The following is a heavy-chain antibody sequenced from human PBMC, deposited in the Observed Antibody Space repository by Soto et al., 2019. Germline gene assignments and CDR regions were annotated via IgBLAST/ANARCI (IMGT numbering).Heavy chain of an antibody. V-gene: IGHV1-18*01. J-gene: IGHJ6*03. CDR1: GYTFTSYG. Sequence: ASVKVSCKASGYTFTSYGISWVRQAPGQGLEWMGWISAYNGNTNYAQKLQGRVTMTTDTSTSTAYMELRSLRSDDTAVYYCAGELRCSSTSCYTPEVYYYYYMDVWGKGTTVTVSS. D-gene: IGHD2-2*02. CDR3: AGELRCSSTSCYTPEVYYYYYMDV. CDR2: ISAYNGNT.